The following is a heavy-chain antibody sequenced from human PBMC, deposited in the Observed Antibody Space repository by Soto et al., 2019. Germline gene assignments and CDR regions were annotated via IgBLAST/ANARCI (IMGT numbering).Heavy chain of an antibody. J-gene: IGHJ4*02. CDR2: INHSGST. D-gene: IGHD3-3*01. CDR3: ARGDSIFDY. Sequence: LSLTCAVYGGSFSGYYWSWIRQPPGKGLEWIGEINHSGSTNYNPSLKSRVTISVDTSKNQFSLKLSSVTAADTAVYYCARGDSIFDYWGQGTLVTVSS. CDR1: GGSFSGYY. V-gene: IGHV4-34*01.